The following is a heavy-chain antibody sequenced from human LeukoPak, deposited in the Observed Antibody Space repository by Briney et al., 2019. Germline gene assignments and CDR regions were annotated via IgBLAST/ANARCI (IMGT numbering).Heavy chain of an antibody. Sequence: ASVKVSCKASGYTFNGYYMHWVRQAPGQGLEWMGWINPHSGGRNLAQKFQGRVTMTRDTSITTAYLELSGLTSDDTAMYYCAKVRDRLSSFYPAAWGQGTLVSVSS. CDR2: INPHSGGR. J-gene: IGHJ4*02. CDR1: GYTFNGYY. V-gene: IGHV1-2*02. CDR3: AKVRDRLSSFYPAA. D-gene: IGHD6-13*01.